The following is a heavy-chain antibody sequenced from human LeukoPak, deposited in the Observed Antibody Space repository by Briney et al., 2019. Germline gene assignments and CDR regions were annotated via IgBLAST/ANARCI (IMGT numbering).Heavy chain of an antibody. Sequence: GSLRLSCSASGFTFSSYAMSWIRQPPGKGLEWIGYIYYSGSTNYNPSLKSRVTISVDTSKNQFSLKLSSVTAADTAVYYCAREGIEISAAFDIWGQGTMVTVSS. D-gene: IGHD5-24*01. V-gene: IGHV4-59*01. J-gene: IGHJ3*02. CDR2: IYYSGST. CDR1: GFTFSSYA. CDR3: AREGIEISAAFDI.